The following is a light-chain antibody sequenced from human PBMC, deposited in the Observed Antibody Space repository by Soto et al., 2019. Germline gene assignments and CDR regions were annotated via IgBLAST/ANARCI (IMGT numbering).Light chain of an antibody. Sequence: EIVMTQSPATLSVSPGERATLSCRASQSVSSYLAWYQQKPGQAPRLLIYDASNRATGIPARFSGSGSGTDFTLTISSLEPEDFAVYYCQQRSNWPTFGQGRLLEIK. J-gene: IGKJ5*01. V-gene: IGKV3-11*01. CDR1: QSVSSY. CDR2: DAS. CDR3: QQRSNWPT.